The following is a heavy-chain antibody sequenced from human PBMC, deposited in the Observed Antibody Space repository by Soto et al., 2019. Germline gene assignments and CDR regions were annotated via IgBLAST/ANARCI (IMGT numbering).Heavy chain of an antibody. CDR2: ISAYNGNT. D-gene: IGHD4-17*01. CDR3: ASGDYGDYYFDY. CDR1: GYTFTSYG. J-gene: IGHJ4*02. Sequence: GASVKVSCKASGYTFTSYGISWVRQAPGQGLEWMGWISAYNGNTNYAQKFQGRVTITADKSTSTAYMELSSLRSEDTAVYYCASGDYGDYYFDYWGQGTLVTV. V-gene: IGHV1-18*01.